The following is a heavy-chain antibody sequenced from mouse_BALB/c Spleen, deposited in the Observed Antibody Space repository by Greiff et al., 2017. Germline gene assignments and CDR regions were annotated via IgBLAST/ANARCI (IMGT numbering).Heavy chain of an antibody. CDR3: ARERDYDGYYVYAMDY. V-gene: IGHV2-9*02. CDR1: GFSLTSYG. J-gene: IGHJ4*01. CDR2: IWAGGST. Sequence: QVQLKQSGPGLVAPSQSLSITCTVSGFSLTSYGVHWVRQPPGKGLEWLGVIWAGGSTNYNSALMSRLSISKDNSKSQVFLKMNSLQTDDTAMYYCARERDYDGYYVYAMDYWGQGTSVTVSS. D-gene: IGHD2-3*01.